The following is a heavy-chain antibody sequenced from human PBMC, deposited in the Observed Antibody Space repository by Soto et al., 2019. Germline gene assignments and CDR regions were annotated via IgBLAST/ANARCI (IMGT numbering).Heavy chain of an antibody. D-gene: IGHD5-12*01. V-gene: IGHV4-30-2*01. CDR2: INHLETT. CDR1: GASITYGGYS. J-gene: IGHJ4*02. Sequence: QLQLHESGSALVKPSQTVSLTCTVTGASITYGGYSWSWIRQTPGKGLEWLGYINHLETTFYNPSYESRFTLSIDRTKNQLSLNIKSVTAADRAVYYCARGGGYDSFESWGQGILVTVSS. CDR3: ARGGGYDSFES.